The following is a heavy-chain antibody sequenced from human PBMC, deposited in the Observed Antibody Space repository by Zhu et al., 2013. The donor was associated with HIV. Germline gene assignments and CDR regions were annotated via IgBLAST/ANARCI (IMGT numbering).Heavy chain of an antibody. J-gene: IGHJ6*02. CDR2: IYHSGTT. CDR3: ARDRPEYCSGSVCFTTDV. D-gene: IGHD2-8*02. V-gene: IGHV4-31*03. CDR1: GDSISRGDSY. Sequence: QVQLQESGPGLVKPSQTLSLSCTVSGDSISRGDSYWSWIRQFPGKGLEWIGYIYHSGTTYYNPSLKSRVTMLVDTSKNEFSLKLSSVTAADTAVYYCARDRPEYCSGSVCFTTDVWGLRDHGHRLL.